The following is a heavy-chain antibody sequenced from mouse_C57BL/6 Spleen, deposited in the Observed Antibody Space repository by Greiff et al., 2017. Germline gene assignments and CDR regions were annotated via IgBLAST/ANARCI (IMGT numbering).Heavy chain of an antibody. Sequence: ESGPGLVKPSQSLSLTCSVTGYSITSGYYWNWIRQFPGNKLEWMGYISYDGSNNYNPSLKNRISITRDTSKNQFFLKLNSVTTEDTATYYCARGLGRWGYFDYWGQGTTLTVSS. J-gene: IGHJ2*01. V-gene: IGHV3-6*01. CDR1: GYSITSGYY. CDR2: ISYDGSN. CDR3: ARGLGRWGYFDY. D-gene: IGHD4-1*01.